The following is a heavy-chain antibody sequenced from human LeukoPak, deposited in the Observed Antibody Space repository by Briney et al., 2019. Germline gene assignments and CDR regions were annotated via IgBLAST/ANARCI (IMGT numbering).Heavy chain of an antibody. V-gene: IGHV4-59*01. CDR3: ARYRYDILTGYHYYFDY. D-gene: IGHD3-9*01. J-gene: IGHJ4*02. Sequence: SETLSLTCTVSGGSISSYYWSWIRQPPGKGLEWIGYIYYSGSTNYTPSLKSRVTISVDTSKNQFSLKLSSVTAADTAVYYCARYRYDILTGYHYYFDYWGQGTLVTVSS. CDR2: IYYSGST. CDR1: GGSISSYY.